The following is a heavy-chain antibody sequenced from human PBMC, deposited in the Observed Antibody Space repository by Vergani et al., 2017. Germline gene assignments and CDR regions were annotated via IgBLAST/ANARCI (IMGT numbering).Heavy chain of an antibody. Sequence: DVRLVESGGGVVQPGGSLRLSCAASGFTFSAYSMNWVRQTPGKGLEWISYIGVSDNSIYYADSVMGRFAISRDNARNLFFLQMNSRRADDSALYFCVRDPNYSTFDSWGQGSLVTAS. J-gene: IGHJ4*02. D-gene: IGHD4-11*01. V-gene: IGHV3-48*01. CDR1: GFTFSAYS. CDR3: VRDPNYSTFDS. CDR2: IGVSDNSI.